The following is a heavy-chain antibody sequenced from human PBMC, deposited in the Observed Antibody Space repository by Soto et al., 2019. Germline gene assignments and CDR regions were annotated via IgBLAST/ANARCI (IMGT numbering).Heavy chain of an antibody. CDR3: ARYSSSWATYFFDY. D-gene: IGHD6-6*01. CDR1: GASISSGAYY. Sequence: SETLSLTCTVSGASISSGAYYWSWIRQHPGKGLEWIGYISDSGSTYYNPSLKSRVAISVDTSKNQFSLKLNSVTAADTAVYYCARYSSSWATYFFDYWGQGTLVTVSS. V-gene: IGHV4-31*03. CDR2: ISDSGST. J-gene: IGHJ4*02.